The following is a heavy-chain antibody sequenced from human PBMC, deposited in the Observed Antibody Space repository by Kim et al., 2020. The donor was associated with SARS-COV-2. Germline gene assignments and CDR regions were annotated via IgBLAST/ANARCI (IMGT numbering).Heavy chain of an antibody. CDR2: SST. CDR3: TRGSSWYGY. V-gene: IGHV3-74*01. Sequence: SSTSYADSVKGRFTISRDNAKNTLYLQMNSLRAEDTAVYYCTRGSSWYGYWGQGTLVTVSS. J-gene: IGHJ4*02. D-gene: IGHD6-13*01.